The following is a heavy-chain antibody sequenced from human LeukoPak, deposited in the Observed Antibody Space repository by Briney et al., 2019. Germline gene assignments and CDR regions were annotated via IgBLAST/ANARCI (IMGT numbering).Heavy chain of an antibody. CDR3: AKDRANWAIDD. V-gene: IGHV3-48*01. D-gene: IGHD7-27*01. J-gene: IGHJ4*02. CDR2: IGGGNTI. CDR1: GFTFGSYA. Sequence: PGGSLRLSCAASGFTFGSYAMNWVRQAPGKGLEWVSYIGGGNTIFYADSVKGRFTISRDEARKSIYLQMSSLRVEDTAVYYCAKDRANWAIDDWGQGTQVTVSS.